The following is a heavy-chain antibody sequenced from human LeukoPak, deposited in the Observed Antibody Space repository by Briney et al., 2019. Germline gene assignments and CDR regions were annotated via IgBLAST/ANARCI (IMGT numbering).Heavy chain of an antibody. J-gene: IGHJ4*02. CDR2: ISSSGSYI. D-gene: IGHD3-16*01. V-gene: IGHV3-21*01. CDR1: GFTFSSYS. CDR3: ARDGLLGGVPYYFDY. Sequence: GGSLRLSCAASGFTFSSYSMNWVRQAPGKGLEWVSSISSSGSYIYYADSVKGRFTISRDNAKNSLYLKMNSLRAEDTAVYYCARDGLLGGVPYYFDYWGQGTLVTVSS.